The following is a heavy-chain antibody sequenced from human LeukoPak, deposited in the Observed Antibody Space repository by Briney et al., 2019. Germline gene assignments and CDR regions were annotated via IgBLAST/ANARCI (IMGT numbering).Heavy chain of an antibody. V-gene: IGHV3-73*01. Sequence: GGSLRLSCAASGFTFSGSAMHWVRQASGKGLEWVGRIRSKANSYATAYAASVKGRFTISRDDSKNTAYLQMNSLKTEDTAVYYCTRRGYYGSGSYIFDYWGQGTLVTVSS. CDR1: GFTFSGSA. D-gene: IGHD3-10*01. CDR2: IRSKANSYAT. J-gene: IGHJ4*02. CDR3: TRRGYYGSGSYIFDY.